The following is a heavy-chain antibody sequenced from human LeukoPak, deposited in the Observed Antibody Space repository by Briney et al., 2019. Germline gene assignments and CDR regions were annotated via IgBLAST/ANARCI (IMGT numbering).Heavy chain of an antibody. CDR1: GFTFSTYA. V-gene: IGHV3-23*01. J-gene: IGHJ4*02. D-gene: IGHD5-18*01. CDR3: AKEGYRYGYAIDY. CDR2: ISGSGGST. Sequence: QPGGSLRVSGAASGFTFSTYAMSWVRQAPGKGLEWVSAISGSGGSTYYADSVKGRFTISRDNSKNTLYLQMNSLRAEDTAVYYCAKEGYRYGYAIDYWGQGTLVTVSS.